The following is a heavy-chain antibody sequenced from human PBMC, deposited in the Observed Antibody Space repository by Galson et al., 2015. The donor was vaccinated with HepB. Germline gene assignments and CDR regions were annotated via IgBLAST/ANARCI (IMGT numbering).Heavy chain of an antibody. CDR1: GFTFYTYW. CDR2: ITADGSRT. V-gene: IGHV3-74*01. Sequence: SLRLSCAASGFTFYTYWMHWVRQAPGKGLVWVSRITADGSRTRYADSVKGRFTISRDNAKNTLYLQLNSLRVEDTAVYYCARDPTGQPGFDSWGHGTRVTVSS. J-gene: IGHJ5*01. D-gene: IGHD1-14*01. CDR3: ARDPTGQPGFDS.